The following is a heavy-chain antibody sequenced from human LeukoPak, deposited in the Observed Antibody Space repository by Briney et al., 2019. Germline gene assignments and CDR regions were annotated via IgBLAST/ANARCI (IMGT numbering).Heavy chain of an antibody. CDR3: ARPTHNGSYPFDY. J-gene: IGHJ4*02. D-gene: IGHD1-26*01. CDR1: RYTFTGYY. Sequence: ASVKVSCKASRYTFTGYYMHWVRQAPGQGLEWMGRINPNSGGTNYAQKFQGRVTMTRDTSIGTAYMELSRLRSDDTAVYYCARPTHNGSYPFDYWGQGTLVTVSS. CDR2: INPNSGGT. V-gene: IGHV1-2*06.